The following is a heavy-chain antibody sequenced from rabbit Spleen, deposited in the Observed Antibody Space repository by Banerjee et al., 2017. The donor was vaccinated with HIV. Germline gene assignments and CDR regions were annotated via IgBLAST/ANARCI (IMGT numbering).Heavy chain of an antibody. Sequence: QSLEESGGDLVKPGASLTLTCTASGVSFSSSSYVCWVRQAPGKGLEWISCIAGSSSGFTYSATWAKGRFTISKTSSTTVTLQMTSLTAADTATYFCARDLAGVIGWNLNLWGPGTLVTVS. CDR1: GVSFSSSSY. CDR3: ARDLAGVIGWNLNL. J-gene: IGHJ4*01. D-gene: IGHD4-1*01. CDR2: IAGSSSGFT. V-gene: IGHV1S40*01.